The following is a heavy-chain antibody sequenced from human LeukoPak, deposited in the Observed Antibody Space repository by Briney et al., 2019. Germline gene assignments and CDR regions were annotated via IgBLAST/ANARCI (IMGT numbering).Heavy chain of an antibody. V-gene: IGHV4-34*01. J-gene: IGHJ5*02. D-gene: IGHD2-15*01. CDR3: ARRLGYCSGGSCYLRRWFDP. Sequence: SSETLSLTCAVYGGSFSGYYWSWIRQPPGKGLEWIGSMYYSGNTYYNPSLKSRVIISVDTSKNQFSLKLSSVTAADTAVYYCARRLGYCSGGSCYLRRWFDPWGQGTLVTVSS. CDR1: GGSFSGYY. CDR2: MYYSGNT.